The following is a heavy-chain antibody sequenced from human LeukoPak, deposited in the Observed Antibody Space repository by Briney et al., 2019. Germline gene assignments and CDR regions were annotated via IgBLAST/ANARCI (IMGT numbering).Heavy chain of an antibody. D-gene: IGHD3-10*01. CDR3: ARHLPITMVRTPTGMDV. CDR1: GGSISSSSYY. J-gene: IGHJ6*02. Sequence: KPSETLSLTCTVSGGSISSSSYYWGWIRQPPGKGLEWIGSIYYSGSTYYNPSLKSRVTMSVDTSKNQFSLKLSSVTAADTAVYYCARHLPITMVRTPTGMDVWGQGTTVTVSS. CDR2: IYYSGST. V-gene: IGHV4-39*01.